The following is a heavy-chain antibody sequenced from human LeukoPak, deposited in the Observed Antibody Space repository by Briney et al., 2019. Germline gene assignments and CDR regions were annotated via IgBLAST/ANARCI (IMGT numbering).Heavy chain of an antibody. J-gene: IGHJ1*01. V-gene: IGHV4-31*03. CDR1: GGSISRGGYY. D-gene: IGHD2-15*01. Sequence: SETLSLTCTVSGGSISRGGYYWSWIRQHPGKGLEWIGYIYYSGSTYYNPSLKSRVTISVDTSKNQFSLKLSSVAAADTAVYYCALGYCDGGSCYAREYFQHWGQGTLVTVSS. CDR2: IYYSGST. CDR3: ALGYCDGGSCYAREYFQH.